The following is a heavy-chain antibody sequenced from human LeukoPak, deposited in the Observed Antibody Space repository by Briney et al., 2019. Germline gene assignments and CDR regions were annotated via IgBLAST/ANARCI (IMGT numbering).Heavy chain of an antibody. Sequence: SETLSLTCTVSGGSINNYYWIWIRQPPGKGLEWIGEINHSGSTNYNPSLKSRVTISVDTSKNQFSLKLSSVTAADTAVYYCARGRAAGPFNYWGQGTLVTVSS. D-gene: IGHD6-13*01. V-gene: IGHV4-34*01. CDR3: ARGRAAGPFNY. CDR1: GGSINNYY. CDR2: INHSGST. J-gene: IGHJ4*02.